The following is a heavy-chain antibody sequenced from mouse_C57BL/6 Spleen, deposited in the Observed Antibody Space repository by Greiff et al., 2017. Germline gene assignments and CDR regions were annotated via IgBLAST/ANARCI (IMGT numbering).Heavy chain of an antibody. Sequence: QVQLQQPGAELVKPGASVKLSCKASGYTFTSYWMHWVKQRPGQGLEWIGMIHPNSGITNYNEKFKSKATLTVDKSSSTAYMQLSSLTSEDSAVYYCAKRSYGSSLYYFDYWGQGTTLTVSS. CDR2: IHPNSGIT. V-gene: IGHV1-64*01. D-gene: IGHD1-1*01. CDR1: GYTFTSYW. J-gene: IGHJ2*01. CDR3: AKRSYGSSLYYFDY.